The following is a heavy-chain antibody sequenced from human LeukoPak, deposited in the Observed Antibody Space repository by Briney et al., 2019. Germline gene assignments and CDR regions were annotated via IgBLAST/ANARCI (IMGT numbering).Heavy chain of an antibody. CDR2: ISSSGSTI. CDR1: GFTFSDYY. V-gene: IGHV3-11*04. CDR3: ARDPTTVDTAMVY. D-gene: IGHD5-18*01. J-gene: IGHJ4*02. Sequence: PGGSLRLSCAASGFTFSDYYMSWIRQAPGKGLEWVSYISSSGSTIYYADSVKGRFTISRDNAKNSLYLQMNSLRAEDTAVYYCARDPTTVDTAMVYWGQGTLVTASS.